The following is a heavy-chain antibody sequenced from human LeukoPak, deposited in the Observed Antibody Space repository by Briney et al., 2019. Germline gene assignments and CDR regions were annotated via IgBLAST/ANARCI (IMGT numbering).Heavy chain of an antibody. CDR1: GFTFSSYA. CDR2: ISSDGGNT. Sequence: GGSLRLSCAASGFTFSSYAMHWVRQAPGKGLEYVSAISSDGGNTYYPNSVKGRFTISRDNSKNSLYLQMGSLRAEDMALYYCARGRGGYYDYWGQGTLVTVSS. J-gene: IGHJ4*02. V-gene: IGHV3-64*01. CDR3: ARGRGGYYDY. D-gene: IGHD3-22*01.